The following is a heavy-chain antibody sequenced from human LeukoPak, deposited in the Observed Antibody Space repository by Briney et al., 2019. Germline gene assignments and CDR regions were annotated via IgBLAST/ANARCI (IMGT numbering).Heavy chain of an antibody. Sequence: ASVKVSCKASGYTFTSYGISWVRQAPGQGLEWMGWISAYNGNTNYAQKLQGRVTMTTDTSTSTAYMELRSLRSDDTAVYYCARGSPHYYDSSGDINFDYWGQGTLVTVSS. CDR3: ARGSPHYYDSSGDINFDY. D-gene: IGHD3-22*01. J-gene: IGHJ4*02. V-gene: IGHV1-18*04. CDR2: ISAYNGNT. CDR1: GYTFTSYG.